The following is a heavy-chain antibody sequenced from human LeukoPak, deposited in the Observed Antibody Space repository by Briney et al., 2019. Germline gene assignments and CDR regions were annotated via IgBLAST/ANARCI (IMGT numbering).Heavy chain of an antibody. D-gene: IGHD5/OR15-5a*01. Sequence: GGSLRLSCAASGFTVSSNYMTWVRQAPGQGLEWVSVSYFGGTTYYADAVKGRFTISRDNSKNTVYLQMNSLRVEDTAVYYCARGDGVYVYWGQGTLVTVSS. CDR3: ARGDGVYVY. CDR2: SYFGGTT. J-gene: IGHJ4*02. CDR1: GFTVSSNY. V-gene: IGHV3-53*01.